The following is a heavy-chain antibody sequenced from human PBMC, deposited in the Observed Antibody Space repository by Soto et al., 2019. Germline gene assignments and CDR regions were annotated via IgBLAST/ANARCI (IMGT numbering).Heavy chain of an antibody. J-gene: IGHJ6*01. Sequence: EVQLLESGGGLVQPGGSLRLSCAASGFTFSTYAMTWVRQAPGKGLKWVSAISASGATTYHADSVKGRFTISRDNSENTLYLQMNSLRAEDTAVYYCAQGLSGSQYYDDGMAVWGQGTTVTVSS. CDR2: ISASGATT. D-gene: IGHD1-26*01. CDR3: AQGLSGSQYYDDGMAV. CDR1: GFTFSTYA. V-gene: IGHV3-23*01.